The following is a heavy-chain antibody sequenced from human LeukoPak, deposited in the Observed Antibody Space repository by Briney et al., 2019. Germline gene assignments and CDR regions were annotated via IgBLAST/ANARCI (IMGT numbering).Heavy chain of an antibody. CDR3: AKDRYGSGSSLDY. D-gene: IGHD3-10*01. CDR1: GFTFSSYW. J-gene: IGHJ4*02. V-gene: IGHV3-74*01. Sequence: GGSLRLSCAASGFTFSSYWMHWVRQAPGKGLVWVSHISRDGSVTNYADSVKGRFTISRDNAKNTLYLQMNSLRAEDTAVYYCAKDRYGSGSSLDYWGQGTLVTVSS. CDR2: ISRDGSVT.